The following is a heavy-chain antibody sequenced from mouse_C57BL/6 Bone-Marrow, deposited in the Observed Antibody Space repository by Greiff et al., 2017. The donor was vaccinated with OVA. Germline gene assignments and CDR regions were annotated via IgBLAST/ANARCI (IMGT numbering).Heavy chain of an antibody. D-gene: IGHD4-1*01. V-gene: IGHV5-12*01. CDR3: ARHELTGYYFDY. CDR2: ISNGGGST. CDR1: GFTFSDYY. J-gene: IGHJ2*01. Sequence: EVQLVESGGGLVQPGGSLKLSCAASGFTFSDYYMYWVRQTPEKRLEWVAYISNGGGSTYYPDPVQGRFTISRDNAKNTLYLQMSRLKAEDTAMYYCARHELTGYYFDYWGQGTTLTVSS.